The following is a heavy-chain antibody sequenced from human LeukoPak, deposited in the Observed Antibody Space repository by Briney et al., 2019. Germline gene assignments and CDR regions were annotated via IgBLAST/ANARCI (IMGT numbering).Heavy chain of an antibody. Sequence: GESLKISCKGAGYTFTGYWVAWVRQMPGKGLEWIGIIYPGNSETRYSPSVQGQVTISVYNSITTAYLQWSSLKASDTAMYYCARGRYCDSTSCQRFDSWGQGTLVTVSS. CDR2: IYPGNSET. D-gene: IGHD2-2*01. CDR1: GYTFTGYW. V-gene: IGHV5-51*01. J-gene: IGHJ4*02. CDR3: ARGRYCDSTSCQRFDS.